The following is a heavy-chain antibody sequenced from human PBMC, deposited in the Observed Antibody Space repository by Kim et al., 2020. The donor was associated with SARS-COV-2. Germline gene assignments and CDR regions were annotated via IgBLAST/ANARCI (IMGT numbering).Heavy chain of an antibody. CDR2: IWFDGSDQ. V-gene: IGHV3-33*01. CDR1: GFTFNTYG. Sequence: GGSLRLSCSVSGFTFNTYGMHWVRQAPGKGLEWVAVIWFDGSDQYYADSVKGRFTISRDNSKDTLYLQMRSLRVEDTAVYYCARGPHYDSWSGYSDYCYGMDVWGQGTTVTVS. D-gene: IGHD3-3*01. CDR3: ARGPHYDSWSGYSDYCYGMDV. J-gene: IGHJ6*02.